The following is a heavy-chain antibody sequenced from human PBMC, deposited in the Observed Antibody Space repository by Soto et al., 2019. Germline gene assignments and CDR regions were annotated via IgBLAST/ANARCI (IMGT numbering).Heavy chain of an antibody. J-gene: IGHJ6*02. D-gene: IGHD3-10*01. Sequence: QVQLQQWGAGLLKPSETLSLTCAVYGGSFSGYYWSWIRQPPGKGLEWIGEINHSGSTNYNPPLESRVTISVDTSKNQFSLKLSSVTAADTAVYYCARVSGLYYYGMDVWGQGTTVTVSS. CDR3: ARVSGLYYYGMDV. CDR2: INHSGST. CDR1: GGSFSGYY. V-gene: IGHV4-34*01.